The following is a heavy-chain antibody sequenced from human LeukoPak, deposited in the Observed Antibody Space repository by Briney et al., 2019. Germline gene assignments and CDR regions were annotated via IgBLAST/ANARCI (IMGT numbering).Heavy chain of an antibody. J-gene: IGHJ4*02. D-gene: IGHD2/OR15-2a*01. CDR1: GDSNRNSNW. V-gene: IGHV4-4*02. CDR3: ARGTKGFGRIYLDY. Sequence: SGTLSLTCTVSGDSNRNSNWWSWVRQVPGKGLEWIGEIFESGSTNYSPSLKSRVSISVDKSKNQFSLKLNSVTAADTAVYFCARGTKGFGRIYLDYWGQGTLVTVSS. CDR2: IFESGST.